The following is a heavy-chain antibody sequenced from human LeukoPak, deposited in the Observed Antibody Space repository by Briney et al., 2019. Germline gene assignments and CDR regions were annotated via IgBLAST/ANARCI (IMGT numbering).Heavy chain of an antibody. CDR3: ARGGSGYYFDY. V-gene: IGHV3-48*04. J-gene: IGHJ4*02. CDR1: GFTFSSYA. Sequence: PGGSLRLSCAASGFTFSSYAMSWVRQAPGKGLEWVSGISWNSGSIGYADSVKGRFTISRDNAKNSLYLQMNSLRAEDTAVYYCARGGSGYYFDYWGQGTLVTVSS. D-gene: IGHD3-22*01. CDR2: ISWNSGSI.